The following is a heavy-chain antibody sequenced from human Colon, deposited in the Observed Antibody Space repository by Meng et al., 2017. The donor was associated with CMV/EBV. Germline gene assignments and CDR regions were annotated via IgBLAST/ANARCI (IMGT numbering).Heavy chain of an antibody. D-gene: IGHD1-1*01. CDR3: ARMTTGGFDY. V-gene: IGHV3-21*01. Sequence: GGSLRLSCATSGFKFSAYRMNWVRQAPGKGREWVSFIGTDGLDIFYAESVKGRFTISRDDAMNALYLQMGSLRPEDTAVYYCARMTTGGFDYWGQGALVTVSS. CDR2: IGTDGLDI. CDR1: GFKFSAYR. J-gene: IGHJ4*02.